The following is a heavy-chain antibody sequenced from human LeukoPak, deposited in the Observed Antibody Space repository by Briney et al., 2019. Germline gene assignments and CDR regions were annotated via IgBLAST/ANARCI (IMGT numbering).Heavy chain of an antibody. V-gene: IGHV1-46*01. J-gene: IGHJ2*01. Sequence: GASVKVSCKASGYTFTSYYMHWVRQAPGQGLEWMGIINPSGGSTSYAQKFQGRVTMTRDMSTSTVYMELSSLRSEDTAVYYCARGLSDNYYDSSGYRDRPHWYFDLWGRGTLVTVSS. CDR3: ARGLSDNYYDSSGYRDRPHWYFDL. CDR1: GYTFTSYY. D-gene: IGHD3-22*01. CDR2: INPSGGST.